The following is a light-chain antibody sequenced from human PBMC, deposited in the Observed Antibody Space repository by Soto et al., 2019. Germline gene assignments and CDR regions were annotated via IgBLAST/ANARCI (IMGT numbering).Light chain of an antibody. Sequence: EIVMTQSPVTLSVSPGERATLSCRASQSVGVDLAWYQQIPGQAPSLLIYGAVTRATGVAARFSGGGSGTEFTLTVASLQSEDLAIYYCQQYYAWPRTFGQGTKLEI. V-gene: IGKV3-15*01. CDR1: QSVGVD. CDR2: GAV. CDR3: QQYYAWPRT. J-gene: IGKJ2*01.